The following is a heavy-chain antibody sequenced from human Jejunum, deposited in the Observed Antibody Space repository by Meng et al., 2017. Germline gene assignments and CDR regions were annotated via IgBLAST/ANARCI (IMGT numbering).Heavy chain of an antibody. CDR1: GDSISSGGHY. CDR2: IYYTGSA. CDR3: AREGQLMLGLVDY. V-gene: IGHV4-31*03. J-gene: IGHJ4*02. Sequence: QVQLQESGPGLVMPSQTLSLTCTVSGDSISSGGHYWSWIRQHPGQGLEWIGYIYYTGSAYYNPSLESRVTLSVDTSNNQFSLRLNSVTAADTAVYYCAREGQLMLGLVDYWGQGTLVTVSS. D-gene: IGHD2-2*01.